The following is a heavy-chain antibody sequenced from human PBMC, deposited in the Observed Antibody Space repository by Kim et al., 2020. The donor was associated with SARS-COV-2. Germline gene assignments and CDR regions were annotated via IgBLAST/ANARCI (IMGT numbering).Heavy chain of an antibody. V-gene: IGHV4-59*01. J-gene: IGHJ5*02. Sequence: SETLSLTCTVSGGSISSYYWSWIRQPPGKGLEWIGYIYYSGSTNYNPSLQSRVTISVDTSKNQFSLKLSSVTAADTAVYYCARDGCSGGSCYYNWFDPWGQGTLVTVSS. CDR2: IYYSGST. CDR1: GGSISSYY. D-gene: IGHD2-15*01. CDR3: ARDGCSGGSCYYNWFDP.